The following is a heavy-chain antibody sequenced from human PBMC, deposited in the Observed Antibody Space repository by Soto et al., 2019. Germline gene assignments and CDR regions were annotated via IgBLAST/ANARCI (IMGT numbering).Heavy chain of an antibody. V-gene: IGHV1-69*13. CDR3: ARGYCSGGNCYSGMDV. J-gene: IGHJ6*02. D-gene: IGHD2-15*01. Sequence: SVKVSCKASGGTFSTHAIIWVRQAPGHGLEWMGGIIPISGTTYYTQKFQGRVTITADEPTSTAFPELSSLKSDDTAVFYCARGYCSGGNCYSGMDVWGQGTMVTVSS. CDR2: IIPISGTT. CDR1: GGTFSTHA.